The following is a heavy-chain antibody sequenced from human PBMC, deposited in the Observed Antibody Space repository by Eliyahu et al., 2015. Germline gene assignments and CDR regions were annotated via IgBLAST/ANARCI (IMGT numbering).Heavy chain of an antibody. Sequence: QLQLQESGPGLVKPSETLSLTCXVSGGSIXSSXYYXGWXRQPPGKGLEWIGSIYYSGSTYYNPSLKSRVTISVDTSKNQFSLKLSSVTAADTAVYYCARDSGYCSGGSCSLYYFDYWGRGTLVTVSS. CDR3: ARDSGYCSGGSCSLYYFDY. J-gene: IGHJ4*02. V-gene: IGHV4-39*07. CDR2: IYYSGST. CDR1: GGSIXSSXYY. D-gene: IGHD2-15*01.